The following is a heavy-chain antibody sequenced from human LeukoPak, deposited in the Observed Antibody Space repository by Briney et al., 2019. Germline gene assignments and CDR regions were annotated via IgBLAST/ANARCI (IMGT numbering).Heavy chain of an antibody. CDR3: ARDWQILTGRNCFDP. CDR2: FDPEENKS. Sequence: GASVKVSCKVSGYSLTEICIHWVRQAPGKGLEGMGGFDPEENKSIYAQNFQGRVTMPTDTSTSTAYMELRSLRSDDTAVYYCARDWQILTGRNCFDPWGQGTLVTVSS. J-gene: IGHJ5*02. V-gene: IGHV1-24*01. CDR1: GYSLTEIC. D-gene: IGHD3-9*01.